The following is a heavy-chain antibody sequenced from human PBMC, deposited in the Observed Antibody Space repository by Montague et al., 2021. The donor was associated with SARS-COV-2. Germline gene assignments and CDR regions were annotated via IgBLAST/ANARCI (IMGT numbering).Heavy chain of an antibody. Sequence: SLRLSCAASGFTFNDYAIHWVRQPPGKGLEWVSGISYNGGSKGYVESVKGRFTISRDNAKNSVYLEMNSLRLEDTAVYFCSTGFYVDDYGVSWGHWGQGTLVTVSS. J-gene: IGHJ4*02. D-gene: IGHD3-16*01. CDR3: STGFYVDDYGVSWGH. V-gene: IGHV3-20*04. CDR1: GFTFNDYA. CDR2: ISYNGGSK.